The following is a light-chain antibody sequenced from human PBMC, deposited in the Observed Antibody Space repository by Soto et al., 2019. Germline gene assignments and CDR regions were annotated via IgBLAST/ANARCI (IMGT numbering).Light chain of an antibody. V-gene: IGLV2-14*01. CDR2: DVS. CDR3: SSYTSSSVPYV. J-gene: IGLJ1*01. Sequence: QSALTQPASVSGSPGQSITISCTGTSSDVGGYNYVSWYQQHPGKAPKLMIYDVSNRPSGVSNRFSGSKSGNTASLTISGLQAEHEADYYCSSYTSSSVPYVFGTGTKLTVL. CDR1: SSDVGGYNY.